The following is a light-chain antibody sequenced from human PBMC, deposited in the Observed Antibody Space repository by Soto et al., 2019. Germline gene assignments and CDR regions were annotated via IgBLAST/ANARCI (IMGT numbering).Light chain of an antibody. Sequence: SALTQPASVSGSPGQSITISCTGTSSDFYGFNYVSWYQQLPGKVPKLLIYEVTSRPSGVSNRFSGSKSGDTASLTISGLLAEDEAYYYCSSYTSGSTPYVFGTGTKATVL. CDR3: SSYTSGSTPYV. CDR1: SSDFYGFNY. J-gene: IGLJ1*01. V-gene: IGLV2-14*01. CDR2: EVT.